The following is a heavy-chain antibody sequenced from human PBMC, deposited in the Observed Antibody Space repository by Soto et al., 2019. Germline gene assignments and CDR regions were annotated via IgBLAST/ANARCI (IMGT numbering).Heavy chain of an antibody. Sequence: QVPLVQSGADVKKPGASVKVSCKASGYNFTSYGISWVRQAPGQGLEWMGWISPHNDRTKYARRFQDRVTMTTETPTSTVYMELGSLRSEDTAVSYCARDLYYSSGRYFDHDAFDIWGQGTVVTVSS. CDR3: ARDLYYSSGRYFDHDAFDI. CDR1: GYNFTSYG. D-gene: IGHD6-19*01. V-gene: IGHV1-18*01. CDR2: ISPHNDRT. J-gene: IGHJ3*02.